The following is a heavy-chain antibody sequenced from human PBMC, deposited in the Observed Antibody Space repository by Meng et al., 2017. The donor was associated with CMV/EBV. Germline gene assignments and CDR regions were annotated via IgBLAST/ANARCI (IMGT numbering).Heavy chain of an antibody. V-gene: IGHV3-21*01. J-gene: IGHJ4*02. CDR2: ISSSSSYI. D-gene: IGHD5-18*01. Sequence: GESLKISCAASGFTFSSYSMNWVRQAPGKGLEWVSSISSSSSYIYYADSVKGRFTTSRDNAKNSLYLQMNSLRAEDTAVYYCARAGPYSYGYPYWGQGTLVTVSS. CDR1: GFTFSSYS. CDR3: ARAGPYSYGYPY.